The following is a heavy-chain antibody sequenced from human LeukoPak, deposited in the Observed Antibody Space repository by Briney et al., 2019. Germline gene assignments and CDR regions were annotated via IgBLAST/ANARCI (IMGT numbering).Heavy chain of an antibody. CDR3: ARLLAGCPGGRCRAHFDY. V-gene: IGHV4-59*01. Sequence: SETLSLTCSVSGDSINSNYWSWMRQPPGKGLEWIGYIYYGGSTNYNPSLKSRVNMSVDTSKNQFSLNLSSVTAADTAVYHCARLLAGCPGGRCRAHFDYWGQGTLVTVSS. J-gene: IGHJ4*02. CDR1: GDSINSNY. CDR2: IYYGGST. D-gene: IGHD2-15*01.